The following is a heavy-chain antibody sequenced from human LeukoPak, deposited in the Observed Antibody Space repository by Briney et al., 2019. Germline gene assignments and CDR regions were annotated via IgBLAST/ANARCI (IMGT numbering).Heavy chain of an antibody. J-gene: IGHJ3*02. CDR2: IIPIFGTA. V-gene: IGHV1-69*13. Sequence: SVKVSCKASGGTFSSYAISWVRQAPGQGLEWMGGIIPIFGTANYAQKFQGRVTITADESTSTAYMELSSLRSEDTAVYYCATRRDIVVYDAFDIWGQGTMVTVSS. CDR1: GGTFSSYA. CDR3: ATRRDIVVYDAFDI. D-gene: IGHD2-2*01.